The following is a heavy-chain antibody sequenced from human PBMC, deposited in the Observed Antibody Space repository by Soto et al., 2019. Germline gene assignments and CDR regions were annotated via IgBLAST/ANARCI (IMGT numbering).Heavy chain of an antibody. V-gene: IGHV3-48*03. Sequence: GGSLRLSCAASGFTFSSYEMNWVRQAPGKGLEWVSYISSGSTIYYADSVKGRFTISRDNAKNSLYLLMNSLRVEDTALYYCALPKEDYCSGGSCYPGAFDIWGQGTMVTVSS. CDR1: GFTFSSYE. CDR3: ALPKEDYCSGGSCYPGAFDI. D-gene: IGHD2-15*01. J-gene: IGHJ3*02. CDR2: ISSGSTI.